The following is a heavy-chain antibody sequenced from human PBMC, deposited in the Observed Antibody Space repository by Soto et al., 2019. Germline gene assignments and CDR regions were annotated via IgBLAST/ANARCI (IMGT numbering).Heavy chain of an antibody. Sequence: LSLTCTVSGGSISSGVHSWNWIRQSPGKGLEWIGYIYHSGSTYYNPSLQSRVTISVDNSKNEFSLKLSSVTAADTAIYYCVRDRKVRGWIDTWGQGTPVTVSS. CDR1: GGSISSGVHS. CDR2: IYHSGST. CDR3: VRDRKVRGWIDT. V-gene: IGHV4-30-2*06. D-gene: IGHD3-10*01. J-gene: IGHJ5*02.